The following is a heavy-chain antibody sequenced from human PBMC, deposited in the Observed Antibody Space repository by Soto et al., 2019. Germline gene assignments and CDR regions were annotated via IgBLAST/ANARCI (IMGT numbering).Heavy chain of an antibody. CDR3: ARDETGDSYYYSYGMDV. D-gene: IGHD7-27*01. CDR2: LLPIFGTT. J-gene: IGHJ6*02. CDR1: GGTFNTYN. V-gene: IGHV1-69*01. Sequence: QVQLVQSGAEVKKPGSSVKVSCKASGGTFNTYNINWVRQAPGQGLEWMGGLLPIFGTTNYAQRFQGRVTITADDSTSTSYMEVSSLRSEETAVYYCARDETGDSYYYSYGMDVWGQGTTVTVTS.